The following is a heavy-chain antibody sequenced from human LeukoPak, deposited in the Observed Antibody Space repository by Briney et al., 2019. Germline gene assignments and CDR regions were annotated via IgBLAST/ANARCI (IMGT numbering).Heavy chain of an antibody. CDR2: IYSGGST. Sequence: GGSLRLSCAASGFTVSSNYMSWVRQAPGKGLEWVSVIYSGGSTYYANSVKGRFTISRDNSKNTLYLQMNSLRAEDTAVYYCAREGATGFFDYWGQGTLVTVSS. J-gene: IGHJ4*02. CDR3: AREGATGFFDY. D-gene: IGHD5-24*01. V-gene: IGHV3-53*01. CDR1: GFTVSSNY.